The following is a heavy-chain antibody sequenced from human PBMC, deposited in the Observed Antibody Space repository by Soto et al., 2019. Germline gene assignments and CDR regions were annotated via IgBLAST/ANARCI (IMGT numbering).Heavy chain of an antibody. J-gene: IGHJ4*02. Sequence: GGSMRRSSPASGFNCGMYEMKLVRQAPGKGLEWVSYISSSGSTIYYADSVKGRFTISRDNAKNSLYLQMNSLRAEDTAVYYCAREFSSSSFASYDYWGQGTPVTVSS. CDR2: ISSSGSTI. D-gene: IGHD6-13*01. CDR1: GFNCGMYE. CDR3: AREFSSSSFASYDY. V-gene: IGHV3-48*03.